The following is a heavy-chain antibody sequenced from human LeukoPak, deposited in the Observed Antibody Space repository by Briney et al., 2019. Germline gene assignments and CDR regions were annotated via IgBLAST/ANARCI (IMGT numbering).Heavy chain of an antibody. D-gene: IGHD3-22*01. V-gene: IGHV3-48*03. CDR1: GFTFSSYE. CDR2: ISSSGSTI. J-gene: IGHJ4*02. Sequence: GGCLRLSCAASGFTFSSYEMNWVRQAPGKGLEWVAYISSSGSTIYYADSVKGRFTISRDNAKNSLYLQMNSLRAEDTAGYYCARPQIVVGYFDYWGQGTLVTVSS. CDR3: ARPQIVVGYFDY.